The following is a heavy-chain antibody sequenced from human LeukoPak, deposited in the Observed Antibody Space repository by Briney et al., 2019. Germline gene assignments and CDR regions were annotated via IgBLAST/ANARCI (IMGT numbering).Heavy chain of an antibody. CDR3: ARSGSYFENYYYYMDV. V-gene: IGHV1-2*02. Sequence: ASVKVSCKASGYTFTSYDINWVRQATGQGLEWMGWINPNSGGTNYAQKFQGRVTMTRDTSISTAYMELSRLRSDDTAVYYCARSGSYFENYYYYMDVWGKGTTVTVSS. D-gene: IGHD1-26*01. CDR2: INPNSGGT. CDR1: GYTFTSYD. J-gene: IGHJ6*03.